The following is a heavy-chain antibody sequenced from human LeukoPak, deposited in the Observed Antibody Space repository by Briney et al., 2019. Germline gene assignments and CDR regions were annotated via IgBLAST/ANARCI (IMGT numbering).Heavy chain of an antibody. D-gene: IGHD2-15*01. Sequence: SETLSLTCTVSGYSISSGYYWGWIRQPPGKGLEWIGSIYHSGSTYYNPSLKSRGTISLDMSRNQFSLRLSSVTATDTAVYYCARAYSGSSGVFEFWGQGTLVTVSS. CDR1: GYSISSGYY. CDR2: IYHSGST. J-gene: IGHJ4*02. V-gene: IGHV4-38-2*02. CDR3: ARAYSGSSGVFEF.